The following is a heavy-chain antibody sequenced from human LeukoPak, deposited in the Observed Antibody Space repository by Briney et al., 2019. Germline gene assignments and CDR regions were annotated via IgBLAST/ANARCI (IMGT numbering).Heavy chain of an antibody. J-gene: IGHJ4*02. D-gene: IGHD3-22*01. Sequence: SETLSLTCTVSGGSIRSGSHDWAWIRQPPGKGLEWIGSIYYSGSTYYNPSLENRVTISMDTSKNHFSLKLSSLSAADTSVYYCAKRDDSGGNLVDLWGQGTLVTVS. V-gene: IGHV4-39*02. CDR2: IYYSGST. CDR1: GGSIRSGSHD. CDR3: AKRDDSGGNLVDL.